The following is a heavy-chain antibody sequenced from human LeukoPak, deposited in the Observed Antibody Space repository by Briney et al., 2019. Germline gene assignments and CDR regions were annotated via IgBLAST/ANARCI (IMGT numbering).Heavy chain of an antibody. CDR1: GGTFSSYA. J-gene: IGHJ6*04. Sequence: ASVKVSCKASGGTFSSYAISWVRQAPGQGLEWMGGIIPIFGTANYAQKFQGRVTITADKSTSTAYMELSSLRSEDTAVYYCATNPEDIVVEDYYYYYGMDVGGKGTTVTVSS. CDR2: IIPIFGTA. D-gene: IGHD2-2*01. CDR3: ATNPEDIVVEDYYYYYGMDV. V-gene: IGHV1-69*06.